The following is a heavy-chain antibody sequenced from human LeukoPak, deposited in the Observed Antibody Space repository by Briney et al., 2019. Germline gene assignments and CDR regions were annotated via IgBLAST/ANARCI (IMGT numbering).Heavy chain of an antibody. D-gene: IGHD6-6*01. J-gene: IGHJ4*02. CDR2: INPNSGGT. Sequence: ASVKVSCKASGYTFTGYYMHWVRQAPGQGLEWMGWINPNSGGTNYAQKFQGRVTMTRDTSISTAYMELSRPRSDDTAVYYCARDRGSSSSVPDYWGQGTLVTVSS. CDR3: ARDRGSSSSVPDY. V-gene: IGHV1-2*02. CDR1: GYTFTGYY.